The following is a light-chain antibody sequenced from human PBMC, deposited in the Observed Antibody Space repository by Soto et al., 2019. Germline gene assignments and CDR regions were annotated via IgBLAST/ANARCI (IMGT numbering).Light chain of an antibody. CDR3: HQYNHWPRT. J-gene: IGKJ1*01. Sequence: ELVMTQSPATLSVSPGERATLSCRASQSVSSNLAWYQQKPGQPPRLLIYGASTRATGIQARFSGSGSGTEFTLTISSLQSEDVAVYYCHQYNHWPRTFGKGTKVEIK. CDR2: GAS. CDR1: QSVSSN. V-gene: IGKV3-15*01.